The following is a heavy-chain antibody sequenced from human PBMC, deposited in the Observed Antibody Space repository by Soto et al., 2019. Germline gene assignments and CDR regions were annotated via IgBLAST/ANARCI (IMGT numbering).Heavy chain of an antibody. Sequence: QVQLVQSGAEVKKPGSSVKVSCKASGGTFSSYAISWVRQAPGQGLEWMGGIIPIFGTANYAQKFQGRVTITADKSTSTAYMELSSLRSEDTAVYYCARRNPYYDFWSGYYNNWFDPWGQGTLVTVSS. CDR1: GGTFSSYA. J-gene: IGHJ5*02. D-gene: IGHD3-3*01. V-gene: IGHV1-69*06. CDR2: IIPIFGTA. CDR3: ARRNPYYDFWSGYYNNWFDP.